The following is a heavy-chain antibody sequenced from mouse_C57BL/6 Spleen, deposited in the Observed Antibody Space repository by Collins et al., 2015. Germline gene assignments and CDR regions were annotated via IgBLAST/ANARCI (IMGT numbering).Heavy chain of an antibody. V-gene: IGHV9-1*02. CDR1: GYTFTNYG. J-gene: IGHJ4*01. CDR3: ASIYYYGSSSTSYYAMDY. Sequence: QIQLVQSGPELKKPGETVKISCKASGYTFTNYGMNWVKQAPGKGLKWMGWINTYTGEPTYADDFKGRFAFSLETSASTAYLQINNLKNEDMATYFCASIYYYGSSSTSYYAMDYWGQGTSVTVSS. CDR2: INTYTGEP. D-gene: IGHD1-1*01.